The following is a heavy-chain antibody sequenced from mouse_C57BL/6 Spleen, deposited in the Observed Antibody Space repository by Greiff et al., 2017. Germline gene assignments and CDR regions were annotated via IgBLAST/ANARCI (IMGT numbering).Heavy chain of an antibody. CDR3: ARYGNYAMDY. V-gene: IGHV1-61*01. Sequence: QVQLQQPGAELVRPGSSVKLSCKASGYTFTSYWMDWVKQRPGQGLEWIGNIYPSDGETHYNQKFKDKATLTVDKSSSTAYMQLSSLTSEDSAVYYCARYGNYAMDYWGQGTSVTVSS. CDR2: IYPSDGET. J-gene: IGHJ4*01. CDR1: GYTFTSYW. D-gene: IGHD2-1*01.